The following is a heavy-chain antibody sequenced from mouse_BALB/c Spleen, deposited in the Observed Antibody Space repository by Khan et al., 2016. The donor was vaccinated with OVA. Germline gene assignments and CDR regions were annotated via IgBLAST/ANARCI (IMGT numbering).Heavy chain of an antibody. D-gene: IGHD1-1*01. CDR3: TSSNYYGNSLYAMDY. J-gene: IGHJ4*01. CDR2: VSPGSGSP. Sequence: DLVKPGASVKLSCKASGYTFTSYWINWIKQRPGQGLEWIGRVSPGSGSPYYNEMFKGKATVTVDKSASTAYIQLNSLSSEDSAVYFCTSSNYYGNSLYAMDYWSQGTSVTVST. V-gene: IGHV1S41*01. CDR1: GYTFTSYW.